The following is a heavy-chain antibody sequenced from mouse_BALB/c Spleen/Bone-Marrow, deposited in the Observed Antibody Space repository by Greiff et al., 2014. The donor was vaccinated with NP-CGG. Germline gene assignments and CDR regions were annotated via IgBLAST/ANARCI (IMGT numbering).Heavy chain of an antibody. CDR1: GFTFSDYG. V-gene: IGHV5-15*02. Sequence: EVQLVESRGGLVQPGGSRKLSCAASGFTFSDYGMAWVRQAPGKGPEWVAFISNLAYSIYYADTVTGRFTISRENAKNTLYLEMSSLRSEDTAMYYCAREGGARDYWGQGTSVTVSS. CDR3: AREGGARDY. J-gene: IGHJ4*01. CDR2: ISNLAYSI.